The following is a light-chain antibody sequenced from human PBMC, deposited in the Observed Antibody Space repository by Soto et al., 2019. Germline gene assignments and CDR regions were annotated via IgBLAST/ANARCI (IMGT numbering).Light chain of an antibody. Sequence: QSALTQPASVSGSPGQSITISCTGTRSDVGAYNYVSWYQQHPGKAPKLIIYDVGNRPSGVSNRFSGSKSGNTASLTISGPQAEDEADYYCSSYTSSSTRVFGTGTKLTVL. V-gene: IGLV2-14*01. CDR3: SSYTSSSTRV. CDR2: DVG. CDR1: RSDVGAYNY. J-gene: IGLJ1*01.